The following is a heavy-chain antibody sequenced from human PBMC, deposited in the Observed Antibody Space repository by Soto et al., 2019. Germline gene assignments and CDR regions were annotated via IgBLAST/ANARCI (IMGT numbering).Heavy chain of an antibody. V-gene: IGHV1-69*04. CDR1: GGTLSSYT. CDR2: IIPILGIA. D-gene: IGHD2-2*01. Sequence: SVKVSCKASGGTLSSYTISWVRQAPGQGLEWMGRIIPILGIANYAQKFQGRVTITADKSTSTAYVELSSLRSEDTAVYYCARDPDIVVVPAGPWGQGTLVTVSS. CDR3: ARDPDIVVVPAGP. J-gene: IGHJ5*02.